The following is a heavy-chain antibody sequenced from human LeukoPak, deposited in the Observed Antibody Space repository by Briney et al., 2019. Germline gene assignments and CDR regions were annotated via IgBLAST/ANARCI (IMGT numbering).Heavy chain of an antibody. V-gene: IGHV4-34*01. CDR2: INHSGST. CDR3: ARHGDRNTHYYHYGMDV. CDR1: GGSFSGFY. Sequence: PSETLSLTCAVYGGSFSGFYWSWIRQPPGKGLEWVGDINHSGSTNYNPSLKSRLTISLNTSKNQFSLKLSSVTAADTAVYYCARHGDRNTHYYHYGMDVWVPGTNVNV. J-gene: IGHJ6*02. D-gene: IGHD1-14*01.